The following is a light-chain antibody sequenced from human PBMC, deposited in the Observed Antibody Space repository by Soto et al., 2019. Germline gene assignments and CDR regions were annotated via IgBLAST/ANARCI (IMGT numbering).Light chain of an antibody. CDR3: CSYAGSYV. CDR2: DVS. Sequence: SVLTQPPSASGSPGQSVTISCTGTSSDVGGYDYVSWYQQHPGKAPKLMIYDVSKRPSGVPDRFSGSKSGNTASLTISGLQAEDEADYYCCSYAGSYVFGTGTKVTVL. J-gene: IGLJ1*01. CDR1: SSDVGGYDY. V-gene: IGLV2-11*01.